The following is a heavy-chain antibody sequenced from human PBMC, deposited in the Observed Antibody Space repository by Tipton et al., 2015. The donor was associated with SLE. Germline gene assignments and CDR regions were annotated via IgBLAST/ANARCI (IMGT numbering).Heavy chain of an antibody. CDR2: INAGNGNT. Sequence: QVQLVQSGAEVKKPGASVKVSCKASGYTFTIYAMHWVRQAPGQRLEWMGWINAGNGNTKYSQKFQGRVTMTTDTSTSTAYMELRSLRSDDTAVYYCARVRDDFWSGPFDYWGQGTLVTVSS. CDR3: ARVRDDFWSGPFDY. V-gene: IGHV1-3*01. CDR1: GYTFTIYA. D-gene: IGHD3-3*01. J-gene: IGHJ4*02.